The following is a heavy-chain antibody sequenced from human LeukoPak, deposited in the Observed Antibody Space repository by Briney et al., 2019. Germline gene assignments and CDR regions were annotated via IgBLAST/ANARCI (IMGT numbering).Heavy chain of an antibody. CDR3: ARSVTMVRGVREHDY. CDR2: IYYSGST. CDR1: GGSISSSCYY. D-gene: IGHD3-10*01. Sequence: SETLSLTCTVSGGSISSSCYYWGWIRQPPGKGLEWIGSIYYSGSTYYNPSLKSRVTISVDTSKNQFSLKLSSVTAADTAVYYCARSVTMVRGVREHDYWGQGTLVTVSS. J-gene: IGHJ4*02. V-gene: IGHV4-39*01.